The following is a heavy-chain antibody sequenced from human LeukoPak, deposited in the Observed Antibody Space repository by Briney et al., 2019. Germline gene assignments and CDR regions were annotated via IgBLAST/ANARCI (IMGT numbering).Heavy chain of an antibody. Sequence: GGSLRLSCAASGFTFSNSWMSWVRQAPGKGLEWVSGLSSTGLTTYYTPAVKGRFTISKDNSKNILYLDMNTLRAEDTAVYYCAKGARSYTSAFFDSWGQGTQVTVSS. CDR1: GFTFSNSW. CDR2: LSSTGLTT. J-gene: IGHJ4*02. D-gene: IGHD3-10*01. V-gene: IGHV3-23*01. CDR3: AKGARSYTSAFFDS.